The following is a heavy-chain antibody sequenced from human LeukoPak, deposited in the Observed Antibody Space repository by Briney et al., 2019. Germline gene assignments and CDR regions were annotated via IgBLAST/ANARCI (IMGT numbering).Heavy chain of an antibody. CDR1: GWSFNDYY. Sequence: SETLSLTCAVYGWSFNDYYWNWIRQPPGKGLEWIGEINARGDTNYNPSLKSRVTISVDTSKKQFSLRLTSMIPADTALYYCARGQVPAARGYNWFDPWGQGTLVTVSS. D-gene: IGHD2-2*01. V-gene: IGHV4-34*01. J-gene: IGHJ5*02. CDR3: ARGQVPAARGYNWFDP. CDR2: INARGDT.